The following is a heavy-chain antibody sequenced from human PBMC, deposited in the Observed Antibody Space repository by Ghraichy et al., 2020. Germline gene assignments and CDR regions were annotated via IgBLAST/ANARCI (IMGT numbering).Heavy chain of an antibody. D-gene: IGHD6-19*01. CDR2: INHSGSP. V-gene: IGHV4-34*01. CDR3: ARGRQWLEVRTYWYFGL. CDR1: GGSFSDYY. Sequence: SETLSLTCAVYGGSFSDYYWNWIRQPPGKGLEWIGEINHSGSPNYNPSLKSRVTVSIDTSKNQFSLKLSSVTAADTAVYYCARGRQWLEVRTYWYFGLWGRGTLVTVSS. J-gene: IGHJ2*01.